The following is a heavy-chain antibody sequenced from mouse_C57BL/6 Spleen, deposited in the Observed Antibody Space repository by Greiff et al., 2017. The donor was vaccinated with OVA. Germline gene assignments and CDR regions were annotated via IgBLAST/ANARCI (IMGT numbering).Heavy chain of an antibody. J-gene: IGHJ2*01. Sequence: EVKLQESGGDLVKPGGSLKLSCAASGFTFSSYGMSWVRQTPDKRLEWVATISSGGSYTYYPDSVKGRFTISRDNAKNTLYLQMSSLKSEDTAMYYCARHEDYGSSYFDYWGQGTTLTVSS. V-gene: IGHV5-6*01. D-gene: IGHD1-1*01. CDR1: GFTFSSYG. CDR3: ARHEDYGSSYFDY. CDR2: ISSGGSYT.